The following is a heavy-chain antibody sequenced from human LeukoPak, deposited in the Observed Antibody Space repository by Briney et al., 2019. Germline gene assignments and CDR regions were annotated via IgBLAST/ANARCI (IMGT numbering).Heavy chain of an antibody. CDR2: ISAYNGNT. J-gene: IGHJ4*02. D-gene: IGHD3-10*01. CDR3: ARDLGYYGSGSYYNEAFDY. V-gene: IGHV1-18*01. CDR1: GYTFTSYG. Sequence: ASVKVSCKASGYTFTSYGISWVRQAPGQGLEWMGWISAYNGNTNYAQKLQGRVTMTTDTSTSTAYMELRSLRSDDTAVYYCARDLGYYGSGSYYNEAFDYWGQGTLVTVSS.